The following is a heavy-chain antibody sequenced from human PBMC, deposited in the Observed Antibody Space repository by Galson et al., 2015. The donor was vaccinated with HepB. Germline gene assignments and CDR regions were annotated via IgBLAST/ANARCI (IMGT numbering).Heavy chain of an antibody. J-gene: IGHJ4*02. CDR1: GFTVTSGY. D-gene: IGHD6-19*01. Sequence: SLRLSCAVSGFTVTSGYMNWVRQAPGKGLEWVSVIYAGDSTHYADSVKGRFTISRHNSKNTVYLQMNSLRVEDTAIYYCARDPYSSGWYDYWGQGTLVTVSS. CDR2: IYAGDST. V-gene: IGHV3-53*04. CDR3: ARDPYSSGWYDY.